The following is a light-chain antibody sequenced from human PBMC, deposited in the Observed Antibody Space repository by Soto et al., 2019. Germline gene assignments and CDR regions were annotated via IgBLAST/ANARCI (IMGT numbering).Light chain of an antibody. CDR3: QSYDSSLSGYVI. Sequence: QSVLTQPPSVSGAPGQRVTISCTGSSSNIGTPYDVHWYQQLPGTAPKLLIYGNSNRPSGVPDRFSGSKSGTSASLAITGLQAEDEADYYCQSYDSSLSGYVIFGGGTKAHRP. CDR1: SSNIGTPYD. J-gene: IGLJ2*01. CDR2: GNS. V-gene: IGLV1-40*01.